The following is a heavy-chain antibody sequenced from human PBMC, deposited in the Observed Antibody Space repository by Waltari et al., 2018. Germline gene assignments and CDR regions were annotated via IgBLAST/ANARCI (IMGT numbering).Heavy chain of an antibody. D-gene: IGHD2-21*02. CDR2: ISGSGGST. Sequence: EVQLVESGGGLVKPGGSLRLSCAASGFTFSSYAMSWVRQAPGKGLEWVSAISGSGGSTYYADSVKGRFTISRDNSKNTLYLQMNSLRAEDTAVYYCAKDGGIVVVTAGAFDIWGQGTMVTVSS. V-gene: IGHV3-23*04. CDR1: GFTFSSYA. J-gene: IGHJ3*02. CDR3: AKDGGIVVVTAGAFDI.